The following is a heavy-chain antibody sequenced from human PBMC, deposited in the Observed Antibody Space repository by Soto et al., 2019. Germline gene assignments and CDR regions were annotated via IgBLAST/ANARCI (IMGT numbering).Heavy chain of an antibody. CDR2: ISAHNGDT. CDR1: GYSFATYG. V-gene: IGHV1-18*04. Sequence: GASVKVSCKASGYSFATYGFSWVRQAPGQGLECVGWISAHNGDTHYSQKFQGRVTLTTDTSTNTGYMELRSLTSGDTAVYFCATEPIYYNDGSGYYPLGHWGQGTLVTVS. D-gene: IGHD3-22*01. CDR3: ATEPIYYNDGSGYYPLGH. J-gene: IGHJ4*02.